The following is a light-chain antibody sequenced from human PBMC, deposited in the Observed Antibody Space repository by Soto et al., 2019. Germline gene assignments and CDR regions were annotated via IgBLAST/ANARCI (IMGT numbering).Light chain of an antibody. CDR3: QQFNSYPRT. CDR1: QGISSA. CDR2: DVS. J-gene: IGKJ2*01. Sequence: AIQLTQSPSSLSASVGDRLTITCRASQGISSALAWYQQKTGKAPKLLIYDVSCLESGVTSRFSGSRSGTDFTLTISSLQPEDFATYYCQQFNSYPRTFGQGTKLEIK. V-gene: IGKV1-13*02.